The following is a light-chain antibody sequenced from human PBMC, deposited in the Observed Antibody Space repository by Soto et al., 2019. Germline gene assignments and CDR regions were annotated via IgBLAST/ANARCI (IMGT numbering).Light chain of an antibody. V-gene: IGKV1-5*03. CDR1: QRISTW. CDR3: QQYNSSPLT. J-gene: IGKJ4*01. Sequence: DIPMTQSPSTLSASVGGRVTITCRASQRISTWLAWFQQKPGKAPNLLIYKASSLESGVPSRFSGSGSGTEFTLTISTLQPDDFATYYCQQYNSSPLTFGGGTKVEIK. CDR2: KAS.